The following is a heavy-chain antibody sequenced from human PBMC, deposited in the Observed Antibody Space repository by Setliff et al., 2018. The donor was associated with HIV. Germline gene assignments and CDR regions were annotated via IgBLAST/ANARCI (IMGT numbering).Heavy chain of an antibody. CDR1: NYSISSAYY. D-gene: IGHD6-19*01. J-gene: IGHJ6*02. CDR3: ARRPAGAVAGGYGMDV. Sequence: PSETLSLTCAVSNYSISSAYYWGWIRHLPGKGLEWIGSIYHSGSTYYNPSLKSRVTISVDTSKNQFSLKLSSVTAADTAVYYCARRPAGAVAGGYGMDVWGQGTTVTVSS. CDR2: IYHSGST. V-gene: IGHV4-38-2*01.